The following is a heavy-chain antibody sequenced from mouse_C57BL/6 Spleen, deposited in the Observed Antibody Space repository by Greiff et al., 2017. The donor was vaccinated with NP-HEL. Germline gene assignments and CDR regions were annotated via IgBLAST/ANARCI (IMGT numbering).Heavy chain of an antibody. CDR3: ARERGYYYGSSYYAMDY. D-gene: IGHD1-1*01. V-gene: IGHV1-81*01. CDR1: GYTFTSYG. CDR2: IYPRSGNT. J-gene: IGHJ4*01. Sequence: QVQLQQSGAELARPGASVKLSCKASGYTFTSYGISWVKQRTGKGLEWIGEIYPRSGNTYYNEKFKGKATLTADKSSSTAYMELRSLTSEDSAVYFCARERGYYYGSSYYAMDYWGQGTSVTVSS.